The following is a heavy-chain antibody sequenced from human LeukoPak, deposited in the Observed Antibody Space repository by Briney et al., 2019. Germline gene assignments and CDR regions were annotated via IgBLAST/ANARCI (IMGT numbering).Heavy chain of an antibody. Sequence: GGSLRLSCAASGFTFSSYWMSWVRQAPGKGLEWVANIKQDGSEKYYVDSVKGRFTISRDNAKNSLYLQMNSLRAEDTAVYYCAREMYDYVWGSYRYKDYFDYWGQGTLVTVSS. CDR3: AREMYDYVWGSYRYKDYFDY. CDR2: IKQDGSEK. D-gene: IGHD3-16*02. CDR1: GFTFSSYW. J-gene: IGHJ4*02. V-gene: IGHV3-7*01.